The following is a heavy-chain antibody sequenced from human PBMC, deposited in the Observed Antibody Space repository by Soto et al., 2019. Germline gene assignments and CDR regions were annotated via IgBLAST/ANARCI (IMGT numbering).Heavy chain of an antibody. CDR3: ASSNTCSYCSSTSCYHYYFDY. V-gene: IGHV1-2*06. Sequence: ASVKATCKASGYSLTDYPIHSVRLAQRQGLEWLGRINPRSGGTSTAQEFPGRVTMPRNTCTSTVDTELRSMSSEDTAAYYCASSNTCSYCSSTSCYHYYFDYWGQRILVSVSS. J-gene: IGHJ4*02. CDR1: GYSLTDYP. D-gene: IGHD2-2*01. CDR2: INPRSGGT.